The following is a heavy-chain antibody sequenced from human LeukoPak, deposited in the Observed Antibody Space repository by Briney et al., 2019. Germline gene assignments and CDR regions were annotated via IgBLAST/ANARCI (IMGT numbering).Heavy chain of an antibody. V-gene: IGHV3-53*01. J-gene: IGHJ4*02. CDR1: GFAFSNFG. Sequence: GGALEISFAASGFAFSNFGMNWGRRGPGKGGEGGSVIYSGGTTYYADSVKDRFTISRDNSKNTLYLQMNSLRAEDTAMYYCARSSDPGDFVFPLDYWGQGTLVTVSS. CDR2: IYSGGTT. D-gene: IGHD4-17*01. CDR3: ARSSDPGDFVFPLDY.